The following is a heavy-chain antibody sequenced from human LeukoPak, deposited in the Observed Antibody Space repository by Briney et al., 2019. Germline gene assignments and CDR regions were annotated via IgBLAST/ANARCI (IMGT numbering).Heavy chain of an antibody. V-gene: IGHV4-39*07. D-gene: IGHD3-22*01. CDR2: IYYSGST. Sequence: SETLSLTCTVSGGSISSSSYYCGWIRQPPGKGLEWIGSIYYSGSTYYNPSLKSRVTISVDTSKNQFSLKLSSVTAADTAVYYCARTYYYDSSGYECAFDIWGQGTMVTVSS. CDR1: GGSISSSSYY. CDR3: ARTYYYDSSGYECAFDI. J-gene: IGHJ3*02.